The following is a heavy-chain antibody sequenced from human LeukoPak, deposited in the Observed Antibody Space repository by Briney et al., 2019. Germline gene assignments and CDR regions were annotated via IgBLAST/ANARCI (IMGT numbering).Heavy chain of an antibody. CDR1: GFTFSSYA. CDR3: AKVGARGYYYYGMDV. V-gene: IGHV3-23*01. Sequence: GGSLRLSCAASGFTFSSYAMSWVHQAPGKGLEWVSAISGSGGTTYYADSVKGRFIISRDNSKNTLYLQMNSLRAEDTAVYYCAKVGARGYYYYGMDVWGQGTTVTVSS. J-gene: IGHJ6*02. D-gene: IGHD1-26*01. CDR2: ISGSGGTT.